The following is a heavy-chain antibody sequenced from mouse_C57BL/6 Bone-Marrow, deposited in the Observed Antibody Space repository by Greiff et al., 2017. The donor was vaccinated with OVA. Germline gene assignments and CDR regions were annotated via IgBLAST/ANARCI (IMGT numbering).Heavy chain of an antibody. V-gene: IGHV14-4*01. D-gene: IGHD2-3*01. Sequence: VQLKESGAELVRPGASVKLSCTASGFNIKDDYMHWVKQRPEQGLEWIGWIDPENGDTEYASKFQGKATITADTSSNTAYLQLSSLTSEDTAVYYCTTWSYDGYTYYAMDYWGQGTSVTVSS. J-gene: IGHJ4*01. CDR2: IDPENGDT. CDR3: TTWSYDGYTYYAMDY. CDR1: GFNIKDDY.